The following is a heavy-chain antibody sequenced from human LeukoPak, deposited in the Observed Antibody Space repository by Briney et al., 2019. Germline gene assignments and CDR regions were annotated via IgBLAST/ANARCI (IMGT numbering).Heavy chain of an antibody. D-gene: IGHD3-10*01. CDR3: ATAAPGEYYFDY. CDR2: FDPEDGET. V-gene: IGHV1-24*01. Sequence: ASVKVSCKVSGYTLTELSMHWVRRAPGKGLEWMGGFDPEDGETIYAQKFQGRVTMTEDTSTDTAYMELSSLRSEDTAVYYCATAAPGEYYFDYWGQGTLVTVSS. CDR1: GYTLTELS. J-gene: IGHJ4*02.